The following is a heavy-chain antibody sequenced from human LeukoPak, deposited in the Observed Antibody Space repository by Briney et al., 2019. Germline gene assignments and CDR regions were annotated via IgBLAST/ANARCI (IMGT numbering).Heavy chain of an antibody. CDR1: GFTFSSYG. J-gene: IGHJ4*02. CDR2: IRYDGSNK. Sequence: PGGSLRLSCAASGFTFSSYGMHWVRQAPGKGLEWVAFIRYDGSNKYCADSVKGRFTISRDNSKNTLYLQMNSLRAGDTAVYYCAKDRDCTNGVCYTFDYWGQGTLVTVSS. V-gene: IGHV3-30*02. CDR3: AKDRDCTNGVCYTFDY. D-gene: IGHD2-8*01.